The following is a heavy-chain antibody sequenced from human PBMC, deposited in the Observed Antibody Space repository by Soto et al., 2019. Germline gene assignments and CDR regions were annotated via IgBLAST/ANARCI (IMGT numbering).Heavy chain of an antibody. CDR3: ARGGGTLDY. CDR2: LAPRDDTT. Sequence: QVQLVQSGAEVVKSGASVKVSCKATGYTFINYAMYWVRQAPGQGPEWMGILAPRDDTTTYAQTFQGRVTMTRDTSTSTVYMELSSLKSDDTAVYYCARGGGTLDYWGQGTLVTVSS. J-gene: IGHJ4*02. V-gene: IGHV1-46*01. CDR1: GYTFINYA.